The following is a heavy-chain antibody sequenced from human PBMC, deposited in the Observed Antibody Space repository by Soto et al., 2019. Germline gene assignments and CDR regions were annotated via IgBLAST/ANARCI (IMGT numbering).Heavy chain of an antibody. CDR1: GFTFSRYA. Sequence: GGSLRLSCAGSGFTFSRYAMNWVRQAPGKGLEWVSIISSRGDRTSYAESVKGRFTISRDDSKNTLFLHMNSLGAEDPAVYYCAKETGYSYGFQPNALDVWGQGTTVTVSS. V-gene: IGHV3-23*01. CDR2: ISSRGDRT. J-gene: IGHJ6*02. D-gene: IGHD5-18*01. CDR3: AKETGYSYGFQPNALDV.